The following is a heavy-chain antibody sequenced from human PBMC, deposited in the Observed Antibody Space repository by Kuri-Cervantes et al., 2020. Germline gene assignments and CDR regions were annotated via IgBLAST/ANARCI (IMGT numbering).Heavy chain of an antibody. V-gene: IGHV1-2*02. Sequence: ASVKVSCKASGYTFTDYYMHWVRQAPGQGLEWMGWISAYNGNTNYAQKLQGRVTMTRDTSISTAYMKLSRLRSDDTAVYYCARTYYDYVWDFDYWGQGTLVTDSS. CDR3: ARTYYDYVWDFDY. J-gene: IGHJ4*02. D-gene: IGHD3-16*01. CDR1: GYTFTDYY. CDR2: ISAYNGNT.